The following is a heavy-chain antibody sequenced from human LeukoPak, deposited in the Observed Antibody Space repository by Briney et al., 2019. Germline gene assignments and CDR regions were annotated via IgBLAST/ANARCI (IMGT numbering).Heavy chain of an antibody. CDR3: ARVDTAMVSLYDY. J-gene: IGHJ4*02. CDR2: ISYDGSNK. CDR1: GFTFSSYG. Sequence: PGGSLRLSCAASGFTFSSYGMHWVRQAPGKGLEWVAVISYDGSNKYYADSVKGRFTISRDNSKNTLYLQMNSLRAEDTAVYYCARVDTAMVSLYDYWGQGTLVTVSS. D-gene: IGHD5-18*01. V-gene: IGHV3-30*03.